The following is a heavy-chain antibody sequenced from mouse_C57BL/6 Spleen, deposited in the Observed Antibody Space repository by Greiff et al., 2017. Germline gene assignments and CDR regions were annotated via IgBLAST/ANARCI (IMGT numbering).Heavy chain of an antibody. Sequence: VQLQQSGAELMKPGASVKLSCKATGYTFTGYWIEWVKQRPGHGLEWIGEILPGSGSTNYNEKFKGKATFTADTSSNTSYMQLSSLTNEASAIYYCGSSIYYGTGAMDYWGQGTSVTVSS. CDR1: GYTFTGYW. CDR3: GSSIYYGTGAMDY. CDR2: ILPGSGST. J-gene: IGHJ4*01. V-gene: IGHV1-9*01. D-gene: IGHD2-1*01.